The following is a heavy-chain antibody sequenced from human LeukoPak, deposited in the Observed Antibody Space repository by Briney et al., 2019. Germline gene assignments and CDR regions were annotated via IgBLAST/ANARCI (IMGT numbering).Heavy chain of an antibody. Sequence: GGSLRLSSAASGFTFSSYSMNWVRQAPGKGLEWVSSISSSSSYIYYADSVKGRFTISRDNAKNSLYLQMNSLRAEDTAVYYCAKGIVVVPAALAPHAFDIWGQGTMVTVSS. D-gene: IGHD2-2*01. J-gene: IGHJ3*02. CDR3: AKGIVVVPAALAPHAFDI. CDR2: ISSSSSYI. V-gene: IGHV3-21*01. CDR1: GFTFSSYS.